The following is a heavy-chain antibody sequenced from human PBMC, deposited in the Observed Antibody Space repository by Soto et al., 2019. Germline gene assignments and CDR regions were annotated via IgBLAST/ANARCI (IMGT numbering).Heavy chain of an antibody. D-gene: IGHD6-13*01. Sequence: QVQLVQSGAEVKKPGASVKVSCKASGYTFTGYYMHWVRQAPGQGLEWMGWINPNSGGTNYAQKFQGRVTMTRDTSISTAYMELSRLRSDDTAVYYCARVIAAAGNFNWFDPWGQGTLVTVSS. CDR3: ARVIAAAGNFNWFDP. CDR1: GYTFTGYY. CDR2: INPNSGGT. J-gene: IGHJ5*02. V-gene: IGHV1-2*02.